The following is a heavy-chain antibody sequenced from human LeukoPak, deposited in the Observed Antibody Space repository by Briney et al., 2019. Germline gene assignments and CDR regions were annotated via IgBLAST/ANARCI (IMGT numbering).Heavy chain of an antibody. Sequence: VASVKVSCKASGYTFTSYGISWVRQAPGQGLEWMGWISAYNGNTNYAQKLQGRVTMTTDTSTSTAYMELRSLRSDDTAVYYCARGGVRTVVRFDFDYWGQGTLVTVSS. D-gene: IGHD4-23*01. V-gene: IGHV1-18*01. CDR3: ARGGVRTVVRFDFDY. J-gene: IGHJ4*02. CDR2: ISAYNGNT. CDR1: GYTFTSYG.